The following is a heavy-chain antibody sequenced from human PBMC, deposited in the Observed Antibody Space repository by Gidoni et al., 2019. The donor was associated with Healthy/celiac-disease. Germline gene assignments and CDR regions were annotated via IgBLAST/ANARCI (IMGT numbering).Heavy chain of an antibody. D-gene: IGHD3-10*01. CDR3: ASMASYYFDY. CDR1: GGSISSYY. Sequence: QVQLQESGPGLATPSETLSLTCTVPGGSISSYYWSWIRQPPGKGLEWLGYIYYSGSTNYHPSLKSRVTISVDTSKNQFSLKLSSVTAADTAVYYCASMASYYFDYWGQGTLVTVSS. J-gene: IGHJ4*02. V-gene: IGHV4-59*08. CDR2: IYYSGST.